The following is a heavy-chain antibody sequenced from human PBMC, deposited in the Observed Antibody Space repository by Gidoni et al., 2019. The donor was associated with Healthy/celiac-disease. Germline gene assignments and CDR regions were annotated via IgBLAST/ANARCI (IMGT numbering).Heavy chain of an antibody. CDR1: DCTFSSSA. CDR2: IIPIFGTA. V-gene: IGHV1-69*01. D-gene: IGHD2-2*01. Sequence: QVQLLQSGAAVKQPWSSVKVSCQASDCTFSSSAISWVRQAPGQGLEWMGGIIPIFGTANEAQKFQGRVTMTADESKSTAYMELSSLRSEDTAVYYCASSIVVVPAAKASYGYGFDYWGQGTLVTVSS. CDR3: ASSIVVVPAAKASYGYGFDY. J-gene: IGHJ4*02.